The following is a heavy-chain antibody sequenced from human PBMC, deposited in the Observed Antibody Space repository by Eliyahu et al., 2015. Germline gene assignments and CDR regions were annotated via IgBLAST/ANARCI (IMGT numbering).Heavy chain of an antibody. CDR3: ARGGYGSGRGLKNDWFDP. Sequence: QVQLQQWGAGLLKPSETLSLTCAVYGGSFSGYYWSWIRQPPGKGLEWIEEINHSGSTNYNPSLKSRVTISVDTSKNQFSLKLSSVTAADTAVYYCARGGYGSGRGLKNDWFDPWGQGTLVTVSS. CDR1: GGSFSGYY. D-gene: IGHD3-10*01. V-gene: IGHV4-34*01. J-gene: IGHJ5*02. CDR2: INHSGST.